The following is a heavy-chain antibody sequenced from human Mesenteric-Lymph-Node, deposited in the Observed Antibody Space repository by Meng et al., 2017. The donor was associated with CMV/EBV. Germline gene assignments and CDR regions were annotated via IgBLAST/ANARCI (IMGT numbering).Heavy chain of an antibody. CDR2: IHSDGST. V-gene: IGHV4-59*01. CDR3: ARAGGFGSYSGIDV. D-gene: IGHD3-10*01. CDR1: AGSITGYF. J-gene: IGHJ6*02. Sequence: SETLSLTCTVSAGSITGYFWSWIRQPPGKALEWIGYIHSDGSTKYKPSLKSRVTISVDTSKNQFSLKVTSVTAADTAVYYCARAGGFGSYSGIDVWGQGTAVTVSS.